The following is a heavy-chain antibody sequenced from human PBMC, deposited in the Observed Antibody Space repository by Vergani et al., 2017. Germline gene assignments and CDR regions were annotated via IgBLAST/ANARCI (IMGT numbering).Heavy chain of an antibody. CDR1: GGTFSSYA. J-gene: IGHJ4*02. V-gene: IGHV1-69*12. CDR3: ARDSVELGNHGYFDY. Sequence: QVQLVQSGAEVKKPGSSVKVSCKASGGTFSSYAISWVRQAPGQGLEWMGGIIPIFGTANYAQKFQGRVTITAEESTSTAYMELSSLRSEDSAVYYCARDSVELGNHGYFDYWGQRTLVTVSS. D-gene: IGHD1-14*01. CDR2: IIPIFGTA.